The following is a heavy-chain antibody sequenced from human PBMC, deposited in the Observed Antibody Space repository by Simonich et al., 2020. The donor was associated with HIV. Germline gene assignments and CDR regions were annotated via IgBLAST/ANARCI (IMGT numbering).Heavy chain of an antibody. D-gene: IGHD7-27*01. J-gene: IGHJ4*02. CDR3: ARGGVGNWAFDF. V-gene: IGHV4-34*02. CDR2: INYTGSP. Sequence: QVQLQQWGAGLLKPSETLSLTCALYGGSFRDYFWPWLRQSPGKGLEWIGEINYTGSPNYHPSLKSRVTISLDTSKKQVSLKLSAVTAADTAVYYCARGGVGNWAFDFWGQGTLVTVSS. CDR1: GGSFRDYF.